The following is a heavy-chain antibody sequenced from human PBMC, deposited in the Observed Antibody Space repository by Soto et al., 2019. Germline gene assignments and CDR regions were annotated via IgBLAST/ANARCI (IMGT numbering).Heavy chain of an antibody. Sequence: QVQLQESGPGLVKPSETLSLTCTVSGGSIISYYRSWIRQPPGKGLEWIGYIYSSGSTNYNPSLKSRVSLSVDTSKNQFSLKLSSVTAADTAVYYCARGQWLANDAFDIWGQGTMVTVSS. J-gene: IGHJ3*02. V-gene: IGHV4-59*01. CDR2: IYSSGST. D-gene: IGHD6-19*01. CDR1: GGSIISYY. CDR3: ARGQWLANDAFDI.